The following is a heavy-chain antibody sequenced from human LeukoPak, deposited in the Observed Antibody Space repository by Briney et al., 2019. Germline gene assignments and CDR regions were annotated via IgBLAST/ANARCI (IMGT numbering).Heavy chain of an antibody. D-gene: IGHD3-22*01. CDR3: ARGRKDYYDSSGYYSGY. Sequence: PGGSLRLSCAASGFTFSSYSMNWVRRAPGKGLEWVSSISSSSSYIYYADSVKGRFTISRDNAKNSLYLQMNSLRAEDTAVYYCARGRKDYYDSSGYYSGYWSQGTLVTVSS. CDR1: GFTFSSYS. J-gene: IGHJ4*02. V-gene: IGHV3-21*01. CDR2: ISSSSSYI.